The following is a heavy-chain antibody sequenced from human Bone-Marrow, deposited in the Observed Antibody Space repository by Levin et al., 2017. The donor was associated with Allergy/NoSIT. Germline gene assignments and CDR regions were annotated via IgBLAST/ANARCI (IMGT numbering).Heavy chain of an antibody. CDR3: ARGQQLVTFLSYYGMDV. D-gene: IGHD6-13*01. J-gene: IGHJ6*02. CDR2: INTKTGDP. Sequence: ASVKVSCKASGYTFNDYVINWVRQAPGQRPEWMGWINTKTGDPTYVQAFTGRFVFSLDTSVSTAYMEINSLKPEDTAIYFCARGQQLVTFLSYYGMDVWGQGTTVTVSS. V-gene: IGHV7-4-1*02. CDR1: GYTFNDYV.